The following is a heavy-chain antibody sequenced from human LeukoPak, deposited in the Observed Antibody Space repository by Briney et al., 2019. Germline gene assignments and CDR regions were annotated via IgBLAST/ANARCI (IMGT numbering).Heavy chain of an antibody. D-gene: IGHD3-9*01. J-gene: IGHJ4*02. Sequence: SETLSLTCTVSGGSISSSSYYWGWIRQPPGKGLEWIVSIYYSGSTYYNPPLKSRVTIHVDTSKTQFPLKLSSVPAADTAVYYCARDRAYYDILTGYYQPYYFDYWGQGTLVIVSS. CDR3: ARDRAYYDILTGYYQPYYFDY. V-gene: IGHV4-39*06. CDR2: IYYSGST. CDR1: GGSISSSSYY.